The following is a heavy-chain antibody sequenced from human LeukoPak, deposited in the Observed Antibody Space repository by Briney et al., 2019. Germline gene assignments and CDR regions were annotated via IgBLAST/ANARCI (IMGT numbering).Heavy chain of an antibody. CDR1: GFTFSNAW. CDR3: AKAFSAYENWPPNWFDP. D-gene: IGHD5-12*01. CDR2: IKSKSDGGST. J-gene: IGHJ5*02. Sequence: TGGSLRLSCAASGFTFSNAWMSWVRQAPGKGLEWVGLIKSKSDGGSTDYAAPVKGRFTISRGDSKNTLYLQMNSLKTEDTAVYYCAKAFSAYENWPPNWFDPWGQGTLVTVSS. V-gene: IGHV3-15*01.